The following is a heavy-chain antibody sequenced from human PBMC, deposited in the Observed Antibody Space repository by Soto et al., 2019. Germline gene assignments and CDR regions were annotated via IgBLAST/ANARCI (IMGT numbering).Heavy chain of an antibody. V-gene: IGHV1-24*01. J-gene: IGHJ3*02. CDR2: FDPEDGET. D-gene: IGHD4-17*01. CDR1: GYTLTELS. Sequence: ASVKVSCKVSGYTLTELSMHWVRQAPGKGLEWMGGFDPEDGETIYAQKFQGRVTMTEDTSTDTAYMELSSLRSEDTAVYYCATITPFYYGGNSGTDAFDIWGQGTMVTVSS. CDR3: ATITPFYYGGNSGTDAFDI.